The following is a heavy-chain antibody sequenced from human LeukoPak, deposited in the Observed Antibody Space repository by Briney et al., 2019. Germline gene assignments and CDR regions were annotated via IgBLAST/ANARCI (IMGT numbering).Heavy chain of an antibody. CDR2: INPNSGGT. CDR1: GYTLTELS. V-gene: IGHV1-2*02. Sequence: GASVKVSCKVSGYTLTELSMHWVRQAPGQGLEWMGWINPNSGGTDYAQKFQGRVTTTRDTSISTVYMELSRLRSDDTAVYYCAREGYCTGGTCFDNWGQGTLVTVSS. J-gene: IGHJ4*02. D-gene: IGHD2-8*02. CDR3: AREGYCTGGTCFDN.